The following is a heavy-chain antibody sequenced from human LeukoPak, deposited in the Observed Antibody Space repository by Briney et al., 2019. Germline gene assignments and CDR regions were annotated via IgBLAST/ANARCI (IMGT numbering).Heavy chain of an antibody. D-gene: IGHD3-10*01. Sequence: GGSLRLSCAASGFTFNNYALHWVRQAPGKGLEWVAVISCDGSNKNYADSVKGRFTISRDNSKNTLYLQMNGLRAEDTAVYYCARDGNYYGSGRPYYYYGMDVWGQGTTVTVSS. J-gene: IGHJ6*02. CDR3: ARDGNYYGSGRPYYYYGMDV. V-gene: IGHV3-30-3*01. CDR2: ISCDGSNK. CDR1: GFTFNNYA.